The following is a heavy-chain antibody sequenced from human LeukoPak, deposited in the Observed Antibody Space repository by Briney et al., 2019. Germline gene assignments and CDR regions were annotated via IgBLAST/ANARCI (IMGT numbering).Heavy chain of an antibody. Sequence: GGSLRLSCAASGFTSGIYAVSWVRQAPGKGLEWVSAFSGGGDSYYADSVKGRFTISRDKSKKILYLQMNSLRAEDTAVYYCGKEVERHFDLKYWGQGTLVTVSS. CDR2: FSGGGDS. CDR3: GKEVERHFDLKY. V-gene: IGHV3-23*01. J-gene: IGHJ4*02. CDR1: GFTSGIYA.